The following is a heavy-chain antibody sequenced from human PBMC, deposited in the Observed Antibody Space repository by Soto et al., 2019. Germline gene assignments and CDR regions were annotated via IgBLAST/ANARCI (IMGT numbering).Heavy chain of an antibody. V-gene: IGHV4-59*01. J-gene: IGHJ4*02. D-gene: IGHD4-17*01. Sequence: SETLSLTCTVSGGSLSSYYWSWIRPPPGKGLEWIGYIYYSGSTNYNPSLKSRVTISVDTSKNQFSLKLSSVTAADTAVYYCARYYGDYVFDYWGQGTLVTVSS. CDR3: ARYYGDYVFDY. CDR2: IYYSGST. CDR1: GGSLSSYY.